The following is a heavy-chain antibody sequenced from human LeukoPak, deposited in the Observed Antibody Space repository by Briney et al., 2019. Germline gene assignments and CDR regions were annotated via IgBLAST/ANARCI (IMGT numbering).Heavy chain of an antibody. Sequence: PGGSLRLSCAASGFTFSSYWMSWVRQAPGKGLEWVANIKQDGSEKYYVDSVKGRFTISRDNAKSSLYLQMNSLRAEDTAVYYCARRYYYGSGSYPEYFQHWGQGTLVTVSS. CDR1: GFTFSSYW. CDR3: ARRYYYGSGSYPEYFQH. J-gene: IGHJ1*01. D-gene: IGHD3-10*01. V-gene: IGHV3-7*01. CDR2: IKQDGSEK.